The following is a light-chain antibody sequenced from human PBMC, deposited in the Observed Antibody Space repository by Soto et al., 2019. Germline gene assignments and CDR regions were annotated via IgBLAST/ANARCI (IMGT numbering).Light chain of an antibody. CDR1: QDIRYG. V-gene: IGKV1-6*01. CDR3: IQHYNYHWT. CDR2: AAS. J-gene: IGKJ1*01. Sequence: AIQMTQSPSSLSASVGDRVTITCRASQDIRYGLSWYQQKPGKAPKLLIYAASSLQRGVPSRFSGSGSGTDLTLTISTLQPEDFATYPCIQHYNYHWTFGQGTKVDIX.